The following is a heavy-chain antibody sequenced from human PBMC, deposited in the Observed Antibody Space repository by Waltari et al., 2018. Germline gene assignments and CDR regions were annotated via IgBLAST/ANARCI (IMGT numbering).Heavy chain of an antibody. Sequence: QVQLQESGPGLVKPSETLSLTCTVSGGSISSYSWSWIRQPPGKGLEWIGYIYYRVSTNYNPSRNSRVTISVDTSKNQFSLKLSSVTAADTAVYYCARAHLSIAARWPLYYYMDVWGKGTTVTVSS. V-gene: IGHV4-59*01. CDR3: ARAHLSIAARWPLYYYMDV. CDR2: IYYRVST. CDR1: GGSISSYS. J-gene: IGHJ6*03. D-gene: IGHD6-6*01.